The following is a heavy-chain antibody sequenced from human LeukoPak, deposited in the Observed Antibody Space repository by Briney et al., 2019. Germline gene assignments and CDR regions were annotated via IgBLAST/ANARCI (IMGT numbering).Heavy chain of an antibody. CDR2: MNPNSGNT. D-gene: IGHD3-16*01. CDR1: GYTFTTYD. J-gene: IGHJ3*02. CDR3: ARGKYYDRYAFDI. Sequence: ASVTVSCMASGYTFTTYDINWVRQAAGQGLEWMGWMNPNSGNTGYAQKFQGRVTMTRNTSITTAYMELSSLISEDTAVYYCARGKYYDRYAFDIWGQGTMVTVSS. V-gene: IGHV1-8*01.